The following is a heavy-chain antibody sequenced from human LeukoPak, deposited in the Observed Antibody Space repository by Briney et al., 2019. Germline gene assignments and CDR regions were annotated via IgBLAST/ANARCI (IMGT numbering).Heavy chain of an antibody. CDR3: ARDRGFDYYGSGSYPMGVFDY. CDR1: GFTFSSYA. V-gene: IGHV3-23*01. D-gene: IGHD3-10*01. CDR2: VSGRDGRT. Sequence: GGSLRLSCAASGFTFSSYAMSWVRQAPGKGLEWVSAVSGRDGRTYYTDSVKGRFTISRDNSKNTLYLQMNSLRAEDTAVYYCARDRGFDYYGSGSYPMGVFDYWGQGTLVTVSS. J-gene: IGHJ4*02.